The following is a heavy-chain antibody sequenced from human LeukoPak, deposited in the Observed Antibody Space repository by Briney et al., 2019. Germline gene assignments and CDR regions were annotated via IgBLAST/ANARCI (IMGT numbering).Heavy chain of an antibody. D-gene: IGHD3-22*01. CDR1: GGSISSGGYY. CDR3: ARGLYYYDSSGLPVYYFDY. V-gene: IGHV4-31*03. CDR2: IYYSGST. Sequence: TLSLTCTVSGGSISSGGYYWSWIRQHPGKGLEWIGYIYYSGSTYYNPSLKSRVTISVDKSKNQFSLKLSSVTAADTAVYYCARGLYYYDSSGLPVYYFDYWGQGTLVTVSS. J-gene: IGHJ4*02.